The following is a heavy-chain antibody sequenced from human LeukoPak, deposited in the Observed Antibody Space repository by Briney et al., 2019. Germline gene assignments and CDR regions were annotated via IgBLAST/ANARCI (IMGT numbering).Heavy chain of an antibody. V-gene: IGHV3-33*01. J-gene: IGHJ6*02. CDR3: ARDSYGMDV. CDR2: IWYDGSNK. Sequence: GGSLRLSCAASGFTFSSYGMHWVRPAPGKGLEWVAVIWYDGSNKYYADSVKGRFTISRDNSKNTLYLQMNSLRAEDTAVYYCARDSYGMDVWGQGTTVTVSS. CDR1: GFTFSSYG.